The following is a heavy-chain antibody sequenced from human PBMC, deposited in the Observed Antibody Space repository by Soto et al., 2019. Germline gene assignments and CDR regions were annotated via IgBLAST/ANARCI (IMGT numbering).Heavy chain of an antibody. D-gene: IGHD1-1*01. CDR1: GFAFGSYW. V-gene: IGHV3-74*01. Sequence: VQLVESGGGLVQPGGSLRLSCAASGFAFGSYWMHWVHQAPGKGLVWVSRISQDGAIATQADSVKGRFTISRDNAKNTLFLQMNSLRADDTAVYYCLRDQRHWNEFADQWGQGTLVTVSS. J-gene: IGHJ4*02. CDR2: ISQDGAIA. CDR3: LRDQRHWNEFADQ.